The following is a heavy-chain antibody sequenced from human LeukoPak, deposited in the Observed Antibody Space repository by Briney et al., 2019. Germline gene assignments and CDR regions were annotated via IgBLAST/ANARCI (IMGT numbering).Heavy chain of an antibody. CDR2: INPSGGST. V-gene: IGHV1-46*01. CDR3: ATYYYDSSGYYYFDY. Sequence: ASVKVSCKASGYTFTSYYMHWVRQAPGQGLEWMGIINPSGGSTSYAQKFQGRVTMTRDMSTSTVYMELSSLRSEDTAVYYCATYYYDSSGYYYFDYWGQGTLVTVSS. J-gene: IGHJ4*02. CDR1: GYTFTSYY. D-gene: IGHD3-22*01.